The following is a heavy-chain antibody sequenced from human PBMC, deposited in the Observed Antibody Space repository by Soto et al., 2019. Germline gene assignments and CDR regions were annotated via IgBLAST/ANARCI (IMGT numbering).Heavy chain of an antibody. CDR3: ASYGPDLIDY. J-gene: IGHJ4*02. CDR2: IIPSLGIA. CDR1: GGTFSSYT. D-gene: IGHD3-10*01. Sequence: QVQLVQSGAEVKKPGSSVKVSCKASGGTFSSYTISWVRQAPGQGLEWMGRIIPSLGIANYAQKFQGRVTITAYKSTSTAYMELSSLRTEDTDVYYWASYGPDLIDYWGQGTLVTVSS. V-gene: IGHV1-69*02.